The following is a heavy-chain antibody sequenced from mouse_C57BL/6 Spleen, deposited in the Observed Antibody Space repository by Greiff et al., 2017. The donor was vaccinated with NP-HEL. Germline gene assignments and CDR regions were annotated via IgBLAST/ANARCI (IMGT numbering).Heavy chain of an antibody. CDR1: GYSITSGYY. Sequence: EVKLQQSGPGLVKPSQSLSLTCSVTGYSITSGYYWNWIRQFPGNKLEWMGFISYDGRNNYNPSLKNRISITRDTSNNQFFLKLNSVTTEDTATYYCASWFAYWGQGTLVTVAA. CDR3: ASWFAY. CDR2: ISYDGRN. J-gene: IGHJ3*01. V-gene: IGHV3-6*01.